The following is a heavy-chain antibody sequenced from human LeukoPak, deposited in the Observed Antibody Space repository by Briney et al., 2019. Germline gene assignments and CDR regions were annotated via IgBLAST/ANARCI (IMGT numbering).Heavy chain of an antibody. V-gene: IGHV3-33*01. CDR2: IWYDGSNK. D-gene: IGHD1-26*01. CDR3: ARAPTSYYYFDY. Sequence: QPGRSLRLSCAASGFTFSNYGMHWVRQAPGKGLEWVAVIWYDGSNKYYADSVKGRFTISRDNSKNTLYLQMNSLRAEDTAVYYCARAPTSYYYFDYWGQGTLDTVSS. CDR1: GFTFSNYG. J-gene: IGHJ4*02.